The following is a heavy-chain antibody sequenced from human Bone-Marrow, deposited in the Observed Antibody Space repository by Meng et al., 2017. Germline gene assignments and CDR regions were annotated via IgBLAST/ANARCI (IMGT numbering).Heavy chain of an antibody. V-gene: IGHV4-31*01. CDR1: GGSIIRCGYY. J-gene: IGHJ4*02. D-gene: IGHD6-13*01. Sequence: QVEHPGLGPGLVKPPQTLSLPCTVSGGSIIRCGYYWSWIRQHPGKGLEWIEYSYYSGSTYYNPSLKSLVTISVDTSKNQFSLKLSSVTAADTAVYYCARWAPSSRTFDYWGQGTLVTVSS. CDR2: SYYSGST. CDR3: ARWAPSSRTFDY.